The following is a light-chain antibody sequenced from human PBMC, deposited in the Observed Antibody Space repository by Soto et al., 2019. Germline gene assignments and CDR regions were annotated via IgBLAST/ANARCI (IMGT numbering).Light chain of an antibody. V-gene: IGLV2-14*01. Sequence: ALTQPASVSGSPGQSITISCTGTSSDVGNYKYVSWYQQHPGKAPKLIIYEVSNRPSGVSDRFSGSKSGNTASLTISGLQAEDETDYYCLSYTSSGTYVFGTGTKLTVL. CDR3: LSYTSSGTYV. CDR2: EVS. J-gene: IGLJ1*01. CDR1: SSDVGNYKY.